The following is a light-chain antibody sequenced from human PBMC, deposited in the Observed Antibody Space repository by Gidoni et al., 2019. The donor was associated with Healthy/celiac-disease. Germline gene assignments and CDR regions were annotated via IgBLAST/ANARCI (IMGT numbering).Light chain of an antibody. Sequence: IRLTQSPSSLSASTGDRFTITCRASQCISSYLAWYQQKPWKAPKLLIYAASTLQSGVPSRFSGSGSGKDFTLTISCLQSEDVANYYCQQYYSYPTFGHXTKVDIK. CDR2: AAS. CDR3: QQYYSYPT. V-gene: IGKV1-8*01. J-gene: IGKJ3*01. CDR1: QCISSY.